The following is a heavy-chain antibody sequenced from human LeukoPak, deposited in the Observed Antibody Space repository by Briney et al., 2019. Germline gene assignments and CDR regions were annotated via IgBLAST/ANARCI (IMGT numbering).Heavy chain of an antibody. D-gene: IGHD3-22*01. J-gene: IGHJ4*02. CDR3: AKDPSYITMIVVSQYFDY. CDR2: IRYDGSNK. CDR1: GFTFSSYG. V-gene: IGHV3-30*02. Sequence: GGSLRLSCAASGFTFSSYGMHWVRQAPGKGLEWVAFIRYDGSNKYYADSVKGRFTISRDNSKNTLYLQMNSLRAEDTAVYYCAKDPSYITMIVVSQYFDYWGQGTLVTVSS.